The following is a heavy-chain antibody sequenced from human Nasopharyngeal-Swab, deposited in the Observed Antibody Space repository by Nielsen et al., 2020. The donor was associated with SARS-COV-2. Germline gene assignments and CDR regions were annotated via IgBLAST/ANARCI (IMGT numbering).Heavy chain of an antibody. CDR3: AKVRGVVSTEDHFDC. Sequence: GESLKTYCAVSGFPLTSYAMTWVRQAPGKGLEWVSAISNSGWTTFYADSVKGRFTISSDTPKNAVYVQMNSLRAEDTAVYYCAKVRGVVSTEDHFDCWGQGTLVTVSS. CDR2: ISNSGWTT. D-gene: IGHD3-10*01. J-gene: IGHJ4*02. CDR1: GFPLTSYA. V-gene: IGHV3-23*01.